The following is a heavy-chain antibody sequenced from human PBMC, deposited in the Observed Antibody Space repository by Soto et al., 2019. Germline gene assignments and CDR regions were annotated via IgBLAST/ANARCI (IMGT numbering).Heavy chain of an antibody. D-gene: IGHD4-17*01. V-gene: IGHV1-3*01. Sequence: ASVKVSCKASGYTFTSYAMHWVRQAPGQRLEWMGGINAGDGNTSYSQHFQGRVTITADTSTNTGYMELSSLRSEDTAVYYCASPDYGDYELDYWGQGTLVTVSS. CDR1: GYTFTSYA. CDR3: ASPDYGDYELDY. CDR2: INAGDGNT. J-gene: IGHJ4*02.